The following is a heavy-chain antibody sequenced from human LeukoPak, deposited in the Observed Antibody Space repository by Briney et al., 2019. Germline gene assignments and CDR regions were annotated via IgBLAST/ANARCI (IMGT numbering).Heavy chain of an antibody. CDR3: ARYCGSSSCSTFSSYFGMDV. J-gene: IGHJ6*02. CDR2: ISASGTT. CDR1: GFTFSSYT. V-gene: IGHV3-23*01. Sequence: GGSLRLSCAASGFTFSSYTMAWVRQAPGKGLEWVSLISASGTTYNADSVKGRFTISTDTSRTTLFLQMNSLRAEDTARYYCARYCGSSSCSTFSSYFGMDVWGLGTTVTVSS. D-gene: IGHD2-2*01.